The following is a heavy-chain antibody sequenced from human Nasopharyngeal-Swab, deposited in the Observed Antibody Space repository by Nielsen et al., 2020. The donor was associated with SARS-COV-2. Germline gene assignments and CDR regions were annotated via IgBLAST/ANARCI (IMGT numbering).Heavy chain of an antibody. Sequence: GGSLRLSCAASEFTFSGFAMHWVRQASGKGLEWVGHIKSKANSYATTYAASVKGRFTISRDDSKNTAFLQMNGLETEDTAVYYCTRSGAYSSGWFLGDYWGQGTLVTVSS. CDR3: TRSGAYSSGWFLGDY. V-gene: IGHV3-73*01. CDR2: IKSKANSYAT. D-gene: IGHD6-19*01. J-gene: IGHJ4*02. CDR1: EFTFSGFA.